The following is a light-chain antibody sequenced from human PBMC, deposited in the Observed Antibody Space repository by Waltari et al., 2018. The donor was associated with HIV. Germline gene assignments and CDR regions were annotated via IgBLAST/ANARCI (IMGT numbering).Light chain of an antibody. V-gene: IGLV3-1*01. CDR1: VVGINY. CDR2: QDP. J-gene: IGLJ1*01. Sequence: SFVLSQTRPGCVLPGHTATITCSGDVVGINYACWCQQQPRQSPLLVIYQDPKRPPGTPERFSGSISGNTATLTISVTQAKDEADYCCQSCNSKTAYVFGTGTKFTVL. CDR3: QSCNSKTAYV.